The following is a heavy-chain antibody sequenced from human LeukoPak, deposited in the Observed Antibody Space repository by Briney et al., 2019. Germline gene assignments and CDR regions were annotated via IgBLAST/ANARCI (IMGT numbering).Heavy chain of an antibody. CDR3: TKDSQGSGTYSIDH. D-gene: IGHD3-10*01. CDR1: GFTFSSSW. CDR2: MYQDGTRN. Sequence: GGSLRPSCVASGFTFSSSWMSWVRQGPGKGPEWVANMYQDGTRNYYVDSVKGLYTTSRDNAKNSLFLQMNGLRAEDTAVYYCTKDSQGSGTYSIDHGGQGPLVPVS. J-gene: IGHJ4*02. V-gene: IGHV3-7*01.